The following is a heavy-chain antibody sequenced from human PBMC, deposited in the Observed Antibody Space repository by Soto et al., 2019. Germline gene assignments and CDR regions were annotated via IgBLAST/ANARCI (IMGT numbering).Heavy chain of an antibody. CDR2: IVVGSGNT. J-gene: IGHJ6*02. CDR1: GFTFTSSA. V-gene: IGHV1-58*01. Sequence: SVKVSCKASGFTFTSSAVQWVRQARGQRLEWIGWIVVGSGNTNYAQKFQERVTITRDMSTSTAYMELGSLRSEDTAVYYCATSGILTGFYYYSMDVWGQGTTVTVSS. D-gene: IGHD3-9*01. CDR3: ATSGILTGFYYYSMDV.